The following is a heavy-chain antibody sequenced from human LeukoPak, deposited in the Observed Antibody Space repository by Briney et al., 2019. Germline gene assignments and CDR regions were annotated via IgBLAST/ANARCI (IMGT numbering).Heavy chain of an antibody. J-gene: IGHJ6*02. D-gene: IGHD4-17*01. V-gene: IGHV3-23*01. CDR2: ISGSGGRT. Sequence: GGSLRLSCAASGLTFSSSAMSWVRQAPVKGLEWVSTISGSGGRTYFTDSVKGRFTISRDNSKNTLYLQMNSLGAEDTAVYYCAKHQQIYGDSLMDVWGQGTTVTVSS. CDR1: GLTFSSSA. CDR3: AKHQQIYGDSLMDV.